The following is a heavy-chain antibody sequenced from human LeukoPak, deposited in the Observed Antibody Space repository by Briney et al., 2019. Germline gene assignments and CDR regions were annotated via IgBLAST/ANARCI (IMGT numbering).Heavy chain of an antibody. Sequence: GGSLRLSCAASGFTFSSYSMNWVRQPPGKELEWVSHISTTSNTIFYADSVKGRFTISRDNAENSLYLQMNSLRDEDTAVYYCARVVRGVIDYWGQGTLVTVSS. V-gene: IGHV3-48*02. CDR1: GFTFSSYS. D-gene: IGHD3-10*01. CDR2: ISTTSNTI. J-gene: IGHJ4*02. CDR3: ARVVRGVIDY.